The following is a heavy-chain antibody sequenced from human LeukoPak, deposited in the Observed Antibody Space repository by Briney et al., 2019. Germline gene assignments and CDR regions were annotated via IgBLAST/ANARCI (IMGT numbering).Heavy chain of an antibody. V-gene: IGHV3-48*01. CDR3: ASLLSSGWYLENY. D-gene: IGHD6-19*01. J-gene: IGHJ4*02. Sequence: SGGSLRLSCAASGFTFSSYSMNWVRQAPGKGLEWVSYISSSSSTIYYADSVKGRFTISRDNAKNSLYLQMNSLRAEDTAVYYCASLLSSGWYLENYWGQGTLSPSPQ. CDR2: ISSSSSTI. CDR1: GFTFSSYS.